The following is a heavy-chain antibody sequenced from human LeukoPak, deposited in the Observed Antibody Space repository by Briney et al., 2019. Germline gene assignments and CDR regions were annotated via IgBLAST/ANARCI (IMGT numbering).Heavy chain of an antibody. Sequence: ASVKVSCKASGYTFTGYYMHWVRQAPGQGLEWMGWINPNSGGTNYAQKFQGRVTMTRDTSISTAYMELSRLRSDDTAVYYCARDLGYCSSTSCYALYYFDYWGQGTLVTLSS. D-gene: IGHD2-2*01. CDR2: INPNSGGT. V-gene: IGHV1-2*02. J-gene: IGHJ4*02. CDR3: ARDLGYCSSTSCYALYYFDY. CDR1: GYTFTGYY.